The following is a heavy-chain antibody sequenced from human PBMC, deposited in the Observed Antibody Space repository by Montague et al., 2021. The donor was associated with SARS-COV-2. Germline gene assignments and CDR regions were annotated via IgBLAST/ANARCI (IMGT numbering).Heavy chain of an antibody. CDR1: GDSISDYY. D-gene: IGHD2-21*01. CDR2: IFRSGAT. J-gene: IGHJ6*02. CDR3: ARTSRGSRDFYGVDV. V-gene: IGHV4-59*01. Sequence: SETLSLTCTVSGDSISDYYWSWIRQPPGMGLEWIGFIFRSGATNYNPPLTSRVISSLDTSKSQFSLRLSSVTAADTAIYYCARTSRGSRDFYGVDVWGQGTTVTVSS.